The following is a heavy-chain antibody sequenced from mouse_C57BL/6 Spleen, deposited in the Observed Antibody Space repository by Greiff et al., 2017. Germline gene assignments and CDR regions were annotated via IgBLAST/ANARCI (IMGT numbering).Heavy chain of an antibody. CDR2: IDPENGDT. CDR3: TTHYGNVY. V-gene: IGHV14-4*01. D-gene: IGHD2-1*01. Sequence: EVQLQQSGAELVRPGASVKLSCTASGFNIKDDYMHWVKQRPEQGLEWIGWIDPENGDTEYASKFQGKATITADTSSNTAYLQLSSLTSEATAVYYCTTHYGNVYWGQGTLVTVSA. CDR1: GFNIKDDY. J-gene: IGHJ3*01.